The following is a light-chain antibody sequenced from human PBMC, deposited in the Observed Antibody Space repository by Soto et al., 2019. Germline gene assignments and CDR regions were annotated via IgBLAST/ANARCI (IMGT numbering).Light chain of an antibody. J-gene: IGLJ1*01. CDR2: NNN. V-gene: IGLV1-44*01. CDR3: AAWDDSLNGYV. Sequence: QPALTQPPSASETPGQRVTISCSGSSSNIGINTVDWFQQLPGTAPKLLIYNNNQRPSGVPDRFSGSKSGTSASLAISGLQSEDESDYYCAAWDDSLNGYVFGTGTRSPS. CDR1: SSNIGINT.